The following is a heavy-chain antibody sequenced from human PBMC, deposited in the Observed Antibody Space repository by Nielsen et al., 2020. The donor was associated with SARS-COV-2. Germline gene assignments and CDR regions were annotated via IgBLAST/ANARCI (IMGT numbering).Heavy chain of an antibody. CDR3: AKDISPVYSGSYHDY. D-gene: IGHD1-26*01. CDR2: ISSSSSTI. CDR1: GFTFSSYS. Sequence: GGSLRLSCAASGFTFSSYSMNWVRQAPGKGLEWVSYISSSSSTIYYADSVKGRFTISRDNAKNSLYLQMNSLRAEDTALYYCAKDISPVYSGSYHDYWGQGTLVTVSS. J-gene: IGHJ4*02. V-gene: IGHV3-48*04.